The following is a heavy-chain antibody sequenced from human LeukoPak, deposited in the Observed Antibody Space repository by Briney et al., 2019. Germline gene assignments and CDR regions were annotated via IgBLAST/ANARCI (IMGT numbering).Heavy chain of an antibody. Sequence: PSGTLSLTCTVSGYSISSGYYWGWIRQPPGKGLEWIGSIYHSGSTYYNPSLKSRVTISVDTSKNQFSLKLSSVTAADTAVYYCARDKTGTTPYDAFDIWGQGTMVTVSS. J-gene: IGHJ3*02. D-gene: IGHD1-7*01. CDR3: ARDKTGTTPYDAFDI. V-gene: IGHV4-38-2*02. CDR2: IYHSGST. CDR1: GYSISSGYY.